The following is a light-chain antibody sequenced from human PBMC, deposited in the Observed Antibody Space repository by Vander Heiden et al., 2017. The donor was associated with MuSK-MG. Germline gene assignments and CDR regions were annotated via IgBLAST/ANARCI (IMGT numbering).Light chain of an antibody. CDR1: SDINVGTYR. CDR3: MIWHSSAVV. V-gene: IGLV5-45*03. J-gene: IGLJ2*01. Sequence: QAVLPQPSSLSASPGASASLTCTLRSDINVGTYRIYWYQQKPGSPPQYLLRYKSDSDKQQGSGVPSRFSGSKDASANAGILLIAGLQAEDEADYYCMIWHSSAVVFGGGTKLTVL. CDR2: YKSDSDK.